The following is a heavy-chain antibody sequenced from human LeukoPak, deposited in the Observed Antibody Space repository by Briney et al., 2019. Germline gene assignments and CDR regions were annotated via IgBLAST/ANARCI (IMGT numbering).Heavy chain of an antibody. D-gene: IGHD4-17*01. CDR2: INHSGST. CDR1: GGSFSGYY. Sequence: SETLSLTCAVYGGSFSGYYWSWIRQPPGKGLEWIAEINHSGSTNYNPSLKSRVTISVDTSKNQFSLKLSSVTAADTAVYYCARIYGDYGNAFDIWGQGTMVTVSS. J-gene: IGHJ3*02. V-gene: IGHV4-34*01. CDR3: ARIYGDYGNAFDI.